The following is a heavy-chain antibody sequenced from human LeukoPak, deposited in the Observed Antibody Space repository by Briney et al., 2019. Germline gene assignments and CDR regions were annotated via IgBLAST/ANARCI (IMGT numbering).Heavy chain of an antibody. CDR2: IYTSGST. CDR1: GGSISSYY. V-gene: IGHV4-4*07. CDR3: ARHTNYDYIWGSYRYWFDP. J-gene: IGHJ5*02. Sequence: PSETLSLTCTVSGGSISSYYWSWIRQPAGKGLEWIGRIYTSGSTNYNPSLKSRVTISVDTSKNQFSLKLSSVTAADTAVYYCARHTNYDYIWGSYRYWFDPWGQGTLVTVSS. D-gene: IGHD3-16*02.